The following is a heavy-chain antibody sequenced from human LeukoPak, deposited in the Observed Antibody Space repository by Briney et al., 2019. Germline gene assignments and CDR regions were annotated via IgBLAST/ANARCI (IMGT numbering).Heavy chain of an antibody. J-gene: IGHJ4*02. CDR3: ARGYYYGSGSYRNSGGYYFDY. CDR1: GGSISSSSYY. Sequence: SETLSLTCTVSGGSISSSSYYWGWIRQPPGKGLEWIGSIYYSGSTYYNPSLKSRVTISVDTSKNQFSLKLSSVTAADTAVYYCARGYYYGSGSYRNSGGYYFDYWGQGTLVTVSS. D-gene: IGHD3-10*01. V-gene: IGHV4-39*07. CDR2: IYYSGST.